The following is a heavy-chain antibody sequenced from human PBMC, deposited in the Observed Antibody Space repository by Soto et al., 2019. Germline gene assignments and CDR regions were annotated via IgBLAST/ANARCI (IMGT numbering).Heavy chain of an antibody. Sequence: GGSLRLSCAASGFTFSSYAMHWVRQAPGKGLEWVAVISYDGSNKYYADSVKGRFTISRDNSKNTLYLQMNSLRAEDTAVYYCARDESRLGIVGGTSDYWGQGTLVTVSS. CDR3: ARDESRLGIVGGTSDY. J-gene: IGHJ4*02. CDR2: ISYDGSNK. CDR1: GFTFSSYA. V-gene: IGHV3-30-3*01. D-gene: IGHD1-26*01.